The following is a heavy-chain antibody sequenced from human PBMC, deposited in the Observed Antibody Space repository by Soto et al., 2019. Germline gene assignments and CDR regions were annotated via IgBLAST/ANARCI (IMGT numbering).Heavy chain of an antibody. CDR3: ATRKVTDILTGYYNRKETGLQQKYYFDY. D-gene: IGHD3-9*01. CDR2: FDPEDGET. J-gene: IGHJ4*02. Sequence: ASVKVSCKVSGYTLTELSMHWVRQAPGKGLEWMGGFDPEDGETIYAQKFQGRVTMTEDTSTDTAYMELSSLRSEDTALYYCATRKVTDILTGYYNRKETGLQQKYYFDYWGQGTLVTVSS. CDR1: GYTLTELS. V-gene: IGHV1-24*01.